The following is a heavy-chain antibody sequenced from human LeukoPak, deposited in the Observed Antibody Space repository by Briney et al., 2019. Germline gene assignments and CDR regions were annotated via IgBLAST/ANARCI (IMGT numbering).Heavy chain of an antibody. Sequence: PGRSLRLSCAASGFNFNNYGLHWVRQAPGKGLEWVAVVSYDGSQKYYADSVKGRFTISRENSKNTLYLQMNSLRAEDTAVYYCAKWAVLLWFGESSSGYYFDYWGQGALVTVSS. V-gene: IGHV3-30*18. J-gene: IGHJ4*02. CDR3: AKWAVLLWFGESSSGYYFDY. CDR1: GFNFNNYG. CDR2: VSYDGSQK. D-gene: IGHD3-10*01.